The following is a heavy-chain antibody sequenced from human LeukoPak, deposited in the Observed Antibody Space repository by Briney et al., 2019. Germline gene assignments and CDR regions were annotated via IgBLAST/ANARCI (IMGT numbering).Heavy chain of an antibody. V-gene: IGHV3-33*01. J-gene: IGHJ4*02. Sequence: GGSLRLSCAASGFTFSSYGMHWVRQAPGKGLEWVAVIWYDGSNKYYADSVKGRFTISRDNSKNTLYLQMNSLRAEDTAVYYCARGQGNGPFQYSHYFDTGAREPWSPSPQ. CDR2: IWYDGSNK. D-gene: IGHD2-15*01. CDR1: GFTFSSYG. CDR3: ARGQGNGPFQYSHYFDT.